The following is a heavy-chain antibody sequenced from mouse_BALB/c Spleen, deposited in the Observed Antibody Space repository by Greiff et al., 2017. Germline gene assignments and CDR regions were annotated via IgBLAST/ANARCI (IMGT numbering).Heavy chain of an antibody. CDR3: GGPYGSSPYYAMDY. V-gene: IGHV1-37*01. CDR2: INPYNGDT. J-gene: IGHJ4*01. Sequence: VHVKQSGPELVKPGASVKISCKASGYSFTGYFMNWVKQSHGKSLEWIGRINPYNGDTFYNQKFKGKATLTVDKSSSTAHMELLSLTSEDSAVYYCGGPYGSSPYYAMDYWGQGTSVTVSS. CDR1: GYSFTGYF. D-gene: IGHD1-1*01.